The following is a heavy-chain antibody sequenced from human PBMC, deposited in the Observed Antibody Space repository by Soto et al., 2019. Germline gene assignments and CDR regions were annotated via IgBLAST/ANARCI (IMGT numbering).Heavy chain of an antibody. V-gene: IGHV1-2*04. CDR1: GYTFTGYY. J-gene: IGHJ6*02. CDR2: INPNSGGT. Sequence: GASVKVSCKASGYTFTGYYMHWVRQAPGQGLEWMGWINPNSGGTNYAQKFQGWVTMTRDTSISTAYMELSRLRSDDTAVYYCARELDSGSHSMDGWGQGTKVTV. CDR3: ARELDSGSHSMDG. D-gene: IGHD1-26*01.